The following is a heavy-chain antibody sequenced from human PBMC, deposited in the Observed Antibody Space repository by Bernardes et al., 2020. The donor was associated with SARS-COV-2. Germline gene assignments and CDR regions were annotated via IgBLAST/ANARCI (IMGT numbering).Heavy chain of an antibody. V-gene: IGHV3-43*01. CDR3: ATERQSLTIFGVGHDAFDF. Sequence: GSLRLSCAASGFTVEDYTMHWVRQVPGKGLEWVSLVSWDGSTTNYADSVKGRFIISRDSSRNTLHLQMNSLRKEDTALYYCATERQSLTIFGVGHDAFDFWGQGTMVTVSS. J-gene: IGHJ3*01. CDR2: VSWDGSTT. CDR1: GFTVEDYT. D-gene: IGHD3-3*01.